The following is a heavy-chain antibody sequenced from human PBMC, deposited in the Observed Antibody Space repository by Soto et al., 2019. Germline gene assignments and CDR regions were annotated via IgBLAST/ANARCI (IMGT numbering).Heavy chain of an antibody. J-gene: IGHJ4*02. V-gene: IGHV3-23*01. Sequence: EVQLLESGGGLVQPGGSLRLSCAASGFIFSTYAMSWIRQAPGKGLEWVSAISGSGGNTYYTDSVKGRFTISRDNSKNTLFLQMNSLRAEDTAIYYCAKALTTVGGQGTLITVSS. CDR3: AKALTTV. CDR1: GFIFSTYA. D-gene: IGHD4-17*01. CDR2: ISGSGGNT.